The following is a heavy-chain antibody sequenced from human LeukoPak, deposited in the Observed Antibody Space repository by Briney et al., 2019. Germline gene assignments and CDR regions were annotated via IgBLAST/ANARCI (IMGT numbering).Heavy chain of an antibody. CDR3: AKEWYDILTGYPGFFDY. D-gene: IGHD3-9*01. CDR2: ISGSGGST. Sequence: GGSLRLSCAASGFTVSSNYMSWVRQAPGKGLEWVSAISGSGGSTYYADSVKGRFTISRDNSKNTLYLQMNSLRAEDTAVYYCAKEWYDILTGYPGFFDYWGQGTLVTVSS. V-gene: IGHV3-23*01. J-gene: IGHJ4*02. CDR1: GFTVSSNY.